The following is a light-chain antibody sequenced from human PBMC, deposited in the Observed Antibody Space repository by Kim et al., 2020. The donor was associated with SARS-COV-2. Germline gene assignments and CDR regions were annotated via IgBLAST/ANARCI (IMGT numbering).Light chain of an antibody. CDR1: SGDFGSYKY. V-gene: IGLV2-8*01. J-gene: IGLJ1*01. CDR2: EVT. CDR3: ASHGGYDYV. Sequence: GQYVAISCSGTSGDFGSYKYVSWYQQHPGNTPKLIIYEVTKRPSGVPVRFSGSMSDNTASLTVSGLQAEDEADYYCASHGGYDYVFGTGTKVTVL.